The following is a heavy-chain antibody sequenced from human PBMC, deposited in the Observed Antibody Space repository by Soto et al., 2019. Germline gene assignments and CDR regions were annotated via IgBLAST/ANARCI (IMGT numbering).Heavy chain of an antibody. CDR1: GYTFTSYG. CDR2: ISAYNGNT. V-gene: IGHV1-18*01. D-gene: IGHD3-10*01. Sequence: QVQLVQSGAEVKKPGASVKVSCKASGYTFTSYGISWVRQAPGQGLEWMGWISAYNGNTNYAQKLQGRVTMTTDTPTRAAYMELRRLRSDDTAVYYCARDHHYYGSGSYLNSDNYCGMDVWGQGTTVTVSS. J-gene: IGHJ6*02. CDR3: ARDHHYYGSGSYLNSDNYCGMDV.